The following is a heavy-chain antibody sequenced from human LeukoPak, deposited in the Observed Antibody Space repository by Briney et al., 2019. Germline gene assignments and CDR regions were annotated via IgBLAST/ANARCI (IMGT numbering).Heavy chain of an antibody. D-gene: IGHD3-3*01. J-gene: IGHJ4*02. Sequence: GGSLRLSCAVSGFTFSDYWVTWVRQAPGKGLEWVAHINQDGREKYYVDSVKGRFTLSRDNAKKSLYLQMNSLRAADTAIYYCARGSWSFDYWGQGTLVTVSS. V-gene: IGHV3-7*05. CDR3: ARGSWSFDY. CDR2: INQDGREK. CDR1: GFTFSDYW.